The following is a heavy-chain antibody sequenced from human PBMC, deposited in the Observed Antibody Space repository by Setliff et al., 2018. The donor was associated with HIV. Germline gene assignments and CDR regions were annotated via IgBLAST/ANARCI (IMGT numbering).Heavy chain of an antibody. CDR2: IYYSGGT. V-gene: IGHV4-30-4*07. CDR1: GDSIASGGYS. Sequence: SETLSLTCTVSGDSIASGGYSWTWIRQPPGKALEWIGYIYYSGGTSYSGTTYYNPSVASRITISGETSKNQFSLKLTSVTAADTAIYYCARKNGWLFGWFDPWGQGTPVTVSS. D-gene: IGHD3-22*01. CDR3: ARKNGWLFGWFDP. J-gene: IGHJ5*02.